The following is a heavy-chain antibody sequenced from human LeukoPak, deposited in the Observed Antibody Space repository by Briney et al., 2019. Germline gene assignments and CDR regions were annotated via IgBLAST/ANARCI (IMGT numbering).Heavy chain of an antibody. CDR2: VSGSSDTI. CDR1: GFTFSSHG. CDR3: ARSHITMIVVAKNDY. D-gene: IGHD3-22*01. J-gene: IGHJ4*02. Sequence: GGSLRLSCAASGFTFSSHGMNWVRQAPGKGLEWVSYVSGSSDTIYYADSVKGRFTISRDNAKNSLHLQMNSLRDEDTTVYYCARSHITMIVVAKNDYWGQGTLVTVSS. V-gene: IGHV3-48*02.